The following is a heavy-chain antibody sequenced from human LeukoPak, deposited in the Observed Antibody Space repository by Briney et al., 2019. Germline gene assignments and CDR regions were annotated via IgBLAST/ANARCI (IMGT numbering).Heavy chain of an antibody. CDR1: GGSNSSYY. CDR2: IYTSGST. D-gene: IGHD1-26*01. CDR3: ATNSGSYGWFDP. Sequence: SETLSLTCTVSGGSNSSYYWSWIRQPAGKGLHWIGRIYTSGSTNYNPSLKSRVTMPVDTSKNQFSLKLSSVSAADTAVYYCATNSGSYGWFDPSGQGTLVTVSS. V-gene: IGHV4-4*07. J-gene: IGHJ5*02.